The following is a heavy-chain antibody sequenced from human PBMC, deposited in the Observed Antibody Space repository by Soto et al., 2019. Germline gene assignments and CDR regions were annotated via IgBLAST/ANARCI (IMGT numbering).Heavy chain of an antibody. J-gene: IGHJ4*02. CDR2: IRSKAYGGTT. CDR3: TRVEITMIVVVMYYFDY. Sequence: PGGSLRLSCTASGFTFGDYAMSWFRQAPGKGLEWVGFIRSKAYGGTTEYAASVKGRFTISRDDSKSIAYLQMNSLKTEDTAVYYCTRVEITMIVVVMYYFDYWGQGTLVTVS. V-gene: IGHV3-49*03. CDR1: GFTFGDYA. D-gene: IGHD3-22*01.